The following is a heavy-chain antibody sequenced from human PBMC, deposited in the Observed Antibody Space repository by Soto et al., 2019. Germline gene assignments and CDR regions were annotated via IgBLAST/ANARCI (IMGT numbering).Heavy chain of an antibody. Sequence: QVQLVQSGAEVKKPGASVNISCKASGYTFTNYGVSWVRQAPGQGLEWMGWISAYSGLTHYPQHLQGRVTMTTDTSTTTAYLELGSLTSDDTAVYYCARRTPYASGSYFARDFWGQGTLITVSS. D-gene: IGHD3-10*01. CDR2: ISAYSGLT. CDR1: GYTFTNYG. CDR3: ARRTPYASGSYFARDF. V-gene: IGHV1-18*04. J-gene: IGHJ4*02.